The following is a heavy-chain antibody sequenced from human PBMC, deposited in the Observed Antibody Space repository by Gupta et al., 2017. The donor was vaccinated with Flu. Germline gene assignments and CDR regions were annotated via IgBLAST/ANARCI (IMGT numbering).Heavy chain of an antibody. V-gene: IGHV3-23*01. CDR1: GFTYSSYP. CDR3: AKVLNYYDSTSYYYRPFDY. J-gene: IGHJ4*02. Sequence: EVQLLEAGGGLVQHGGSLRLACYASGFTYSSYPLSWACKAPGKGLEWVSSIVGGGGDTYYADSVKGRFTVSRDDSQNTLYLQMNSLRAEDTAVHYCAKVLNYYDSTSYYYRPFDYWGQGALVTVSS. CDR2: IVGGGGDT. D-gene: IGHD3-22*01.